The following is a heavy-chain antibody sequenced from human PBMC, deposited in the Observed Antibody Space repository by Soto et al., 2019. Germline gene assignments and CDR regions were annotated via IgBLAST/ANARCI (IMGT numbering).Heavy chain of an antibody. CDR1: GFTFSSYA. CDR2: ISYDGSNK. Sequence: QVQLVESGGGVVQPGRSLRLSCAASGFTFSSYAMHWVRQAPGKGLEWVAVISYDGSNKYYADSVKGRFTISRDNSKNTLYLQMNSLRAEDTAVYYCARYYYGSGSSYFDYWVQGTLVTVSS. J-gene: IGHJ4*02. V-gene: IGHV3-30-3*01. CDR3: ARYYYGSGSSYFDY. D-gene: IGHD3-10*01.